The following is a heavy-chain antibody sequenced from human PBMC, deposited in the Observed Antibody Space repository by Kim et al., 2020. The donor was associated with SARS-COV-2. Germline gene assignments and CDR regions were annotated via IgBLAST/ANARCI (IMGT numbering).Heavy chain of an antibody. CDR1: GFTFDDYA. CDR2: ISWNSGSI. Sequence: GGSLRLSCAASGFTFDDYAMHWVRQAPGKGLEWVSGISWNSGSIGYADSVKGRFTISRDNAKNSLYLQMNSLRAEDTALYYCAKGSYYDILTGYQGVFDYWGQGTLVTVSS. CDR3: AKGSYYDILTGYQGVFDY. D-gene: IGHD3-9*01. V-gene: IGHV3-9*01. J-gene: IGHJ4*02.